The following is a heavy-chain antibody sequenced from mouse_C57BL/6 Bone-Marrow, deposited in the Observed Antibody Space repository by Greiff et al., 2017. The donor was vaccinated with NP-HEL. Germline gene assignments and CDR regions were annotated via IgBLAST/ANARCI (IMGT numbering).Heavy chain of an antibody. D-gene: IGHD4-1*01. J-gene: IGHJ2*01. V-gene: IGHV1-59*01. CDR1: GYTFTSYW. Sequence: QVQLQQPGAELVRPGTSVKLSCKASGYTFTSYWMHWVKQRPGQGLEWIGVIDPSDSYTNYNQKFKGKATLTVDTSSSTAYMQLSSLTSEDSAVYYCARRDWEGRNFDYWGQGTTPTVSS. CDR3: ARRDWEGRNFDY. CDR2: IDPSDSYT.